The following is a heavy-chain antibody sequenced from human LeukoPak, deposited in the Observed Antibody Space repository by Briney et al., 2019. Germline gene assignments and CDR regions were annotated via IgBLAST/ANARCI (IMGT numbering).Heavy chain of an antibody. Sequence: SETLSLTCTVSGGSISSDCYYWSWIRQHPGKGLEWIGYIYYSGSTYYNPSLKSRVTISVDTSKNQLSLKLSSVIAADTSVYYCASGLYYDILTGPAFDIWGQGTMVTVSS. CDR1: GGSISSDCYY. D-gene: IGHD3-9*01. V-gene: IGHV4-31*03. CDR2: IYYSGST. J-gene: IGHJ3*02. CDR3: ASGLYYDILTGPAFDI.